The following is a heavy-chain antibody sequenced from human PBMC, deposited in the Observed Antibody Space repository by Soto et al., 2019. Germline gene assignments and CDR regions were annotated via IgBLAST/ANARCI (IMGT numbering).Heavy chain of an antibody. CDR1: GFTFSSYA. V-gene: IGHV3-30-3*01. J-gene: IGHJ6*02. CDR3: ARMGYDSSGSYYGMDV. Sequence: GGSLRLSCAASGFTFSSYAMPWVRQAPGMGLEWVAVISYDGSNKYYADSVKGRFTISRDNSKNTLYLQMNSLRAEDTAVYYCARMGYDSSGSYYGMDVWGQGTTVTVSS. D-gene: IGHD3-22*01. CDR2: ISYDGSNK.